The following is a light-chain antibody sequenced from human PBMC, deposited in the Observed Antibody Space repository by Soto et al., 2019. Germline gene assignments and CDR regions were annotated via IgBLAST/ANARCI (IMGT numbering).Light chain of an antibody. V-gene: IGKV2-30*01. CDR2: KVS. CDR3: MQGSRWAS. CDR1: QSLVSSDGLTY. J-gene: IGKJ2*03. Sequence: VVMTQSPLSLAVTLGQTASISCRSSQSLVSSDGLTYFNWFHQRPGQSPRRLIYKVSNRDSGVRDSFTGSGSVTDFTLTISRVEAEDVGIYYCMQGSRWASFGQGTKLEIK.